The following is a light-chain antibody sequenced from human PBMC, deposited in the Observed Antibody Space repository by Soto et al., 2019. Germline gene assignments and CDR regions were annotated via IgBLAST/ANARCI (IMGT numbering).Light chain of an antibody. CDR2: EVT. CDR3: CSYAGNSEV. CDR1: SGDVGSYNL. Sequence: QSALTQPASVSGSPGQSITIPCTGTSGDVGSYNLVSWYHQHPGKAPKLLIYEVTERPSGVSNRFSGSKSGNTASLTISGLQPDEEADYYCCSYAGNSEVFGTGTKVTVL. J-gene: IGLJ1*01. V-gene: IGLV2-23*02.